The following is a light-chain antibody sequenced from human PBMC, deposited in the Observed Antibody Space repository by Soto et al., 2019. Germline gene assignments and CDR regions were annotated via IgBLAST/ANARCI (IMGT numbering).Light chain of an antibody. J-gene: IGLJ1*01. V-gene: IGLV2-23*01. CDR1: SSDVGSYNL. CDR3: CSYAGSSTLV. CDR2: DGS. Sequence: QSVLTQPASVSGSPGQSITISCTGTSSDVGSYNLVSWYQQHPDKAPKLMLFDGSMRPSGVSNRFSGSKFGNTASLTISGLQAEDEADYYCCSYAGSSTLVFGPGTKLTVL.